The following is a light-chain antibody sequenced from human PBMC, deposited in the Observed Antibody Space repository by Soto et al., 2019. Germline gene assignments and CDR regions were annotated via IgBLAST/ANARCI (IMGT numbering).Light chain of an antibody. CDR2: GAS. CDR1: QSFNSNY. Sequence: ETVLTQSPGTLSLSPGERATLSCRASQSFNSNYFAWYQQKPGQAPRLLIYGASNRATGIPDRFSGSGSGTDFTLTISRLEPEDFAVYYCQQYDSSPPKYTFGQGTKLEI. V-gene: IGKV3-20*01. CDR3: QQYDSSPPKYT. J-gene: IGKJ2*01.